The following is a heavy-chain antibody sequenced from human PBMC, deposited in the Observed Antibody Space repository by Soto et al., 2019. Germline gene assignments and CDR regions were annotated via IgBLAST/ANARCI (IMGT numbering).Heavy chain of an antibody. D-gene: IGHD5-12*01. CDR1: GFSFTTAGVA. CDR3: AHSDGGYEIIYFDF. J-gene: IGHJ4*02. Sequence: FGPTLVNPTQTLTLTCTFPGFSFTTAGVAVGWIRQTPGGALEWLTLIYYNDDRRFSPSLKTRLTITGDTSKNQVVLSLTNVDPGDTATYFCAHSDGGYEIIYFDFWGQGIPVTVSS. CDR2: IYYNDDR. V-gene: IGHV2-5*01.